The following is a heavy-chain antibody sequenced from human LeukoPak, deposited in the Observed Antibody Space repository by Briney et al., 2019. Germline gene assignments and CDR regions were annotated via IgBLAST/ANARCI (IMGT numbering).Heavy chain of an antibody. Sequence: GGSLRLSCAASGFTFSNYWMSWVRQAPGKGPEWVANINQDGSAKYYVDSVKGRFTISRDNSKNTLYLQMNSLRAEDTAVYYCARELDDMGFDPWGQGTLVTVSS. CDR2: INQDGSAK. CDR1: GFTFSNYW. D-gene: IGHD3-9*01. V-gene: IGHV3-7*03. CDR3: ARELDDMGFDP. J-gene: IGHJ5*02.